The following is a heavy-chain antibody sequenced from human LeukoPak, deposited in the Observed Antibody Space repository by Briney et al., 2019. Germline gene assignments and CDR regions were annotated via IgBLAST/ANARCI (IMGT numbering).Heavy chain of an antibody. CDR2: INHSGST. Sequence: SETLSLTCAVYGGSFSGYYWSWIRQPPGKGLEWIGEINHSGSTNYNPSLKSRVTISVDTSKNQFSLKLSSVTAADTAVYYCARRVAGGTYYYDTRGAFDIWGQGTMVTVSS. J-gene: IGHJ3*02. CDR3: ARRVAGGTYYYDTRGAFDI. V-gene: IGHV4-34*01. D-gene: IGHD3-22*01. CDR1: GGSFSGYY.